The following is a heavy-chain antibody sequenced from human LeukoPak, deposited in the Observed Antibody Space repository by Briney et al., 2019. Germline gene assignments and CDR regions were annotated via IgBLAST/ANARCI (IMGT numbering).Heavy chain of an antibody. Sequence: GGSLRLSCAASGFMFDDYTMHWVRQAPGKGLEWVSLINWDGGSTYYAGSVKGRFTISRDNSKNSLYLQMNNLRTEDTALYYCAKGDVDSPMNFYHWGQGTLVTVSS. CDR3: AKGDVDSPMNFYH. V-gene: IGHV3-43*01. J-gene: IGHJ4*02. CDR1: GFMFDDYT. D-gene: IGHD5-18*01. CDR2: INWDGGST.